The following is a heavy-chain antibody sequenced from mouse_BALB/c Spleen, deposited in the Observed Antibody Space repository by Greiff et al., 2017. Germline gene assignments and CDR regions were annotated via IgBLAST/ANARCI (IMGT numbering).Heavy chain of an antibody. D-gene: IGHD2-14*01. Sequence: EVLLVESGGGLVKPGGSLKLSCAASGFTFSSYTMSWVRQTPEKRLEWVATISSGGSYTYYPDSVKGRFTISRDNGKNTLYLQMSSLKSEDTAMYYCTSGYSYAMDYWGQGTSVNVSS. CDR3: TSGYSYAMDY. CDR1: GFTFSSYT. J-gene: IGHJ4*01. V-gene: IGHV5-6-4*01. CDR2: ISSGGSYT.